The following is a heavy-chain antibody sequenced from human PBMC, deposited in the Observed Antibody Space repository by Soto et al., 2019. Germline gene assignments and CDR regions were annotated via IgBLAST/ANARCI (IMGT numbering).Heavy chain of an antibody. J-gene: IGHJ4*02. Sequence: GGSLRLSCAASGFTFSSYGMHWVRQAPGKGLEWVAVIWYDGSNKYYADSVKGRFTISRDNSKNTLYLQMNSLRAEDTAVYYCARGKMMARWLQPHLDYWGQGTLVTVSS. D-gene: IGHD5-12*01. CDR3: ARGKMMARWLQPHLDY. CDR2: IWYDGSNK. CDR1: GFTFSSYG. V-gene: IGHV3-33*01.